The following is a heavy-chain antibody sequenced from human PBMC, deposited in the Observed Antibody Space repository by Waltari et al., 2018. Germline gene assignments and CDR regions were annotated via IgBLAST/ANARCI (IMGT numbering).Heavy chain of an antibody. J-gene: IGHJ5*02. CDR2: IKQDGSGK. Sequence: EVQLVESGGGLVQPGGSLRLSCAASGFTFSSYWMSWVRQAPGKGLEWVANIKQDGSGKYYVDSVKGRFTISRDNAKNSLYLQMNSLRAEDTAVYYCARSAKDAEDWFDPWGQGTLVTVSS. CDR3: ARSAKDAEDWFDP. V-gene: IGHV3-7*01. CDR1: GFTFSSYW.